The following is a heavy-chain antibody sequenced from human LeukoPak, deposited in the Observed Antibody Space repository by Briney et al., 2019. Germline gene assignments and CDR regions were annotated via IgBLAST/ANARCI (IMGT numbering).Heavy chain of an antibody. CDR1: GGSISSGGYY. V-gene: IGHV4-39*07. CDR2: INHSGRT. J-gene: IGHJ6*03. D-gene: IGHD6-6*01. Sequence: SETLSLTCTVSGGSISSGGYYWSWLRQHPGKGLEWIGEINHSGRTNYNPSLKSRVTISVDTSKNQFSLKLSSVTAADTAVYYCARGVEYSSSFGRYYYYYYMDVWGKGTTVTVSS. CDR3: ARGVEYSSSFGRYYYYYYMDV.